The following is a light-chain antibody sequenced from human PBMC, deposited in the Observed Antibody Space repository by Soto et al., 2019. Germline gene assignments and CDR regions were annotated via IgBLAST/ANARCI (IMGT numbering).Light chain of an antibody. CDR2: GAS. CDR3: QHYNNWPFT. CDR1: QSVSSN. J-gene: IGKJ2*01. Sequence: GMTQSPATVSVYPGERATLSCRASQSVSSNLAWYQQKPGQAPRLLIYGASGRATGIPARFSGSGSGTEFTLTISSLQSEDFAVYYCQHYNNWPFTFGQGTKVDIK. V-gene: IGKV3-15*01.